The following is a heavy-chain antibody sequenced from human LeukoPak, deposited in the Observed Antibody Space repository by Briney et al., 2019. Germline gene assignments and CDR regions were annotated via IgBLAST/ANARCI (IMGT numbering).Heavy chain of an antibody. D-gene: IGHD1-20*01. V-gene: IGHV3-30*04. CDR2: VSANGFDK. CDR1: GFPFTSYA. CDR3: ARDVGVTGIPLDY. Sequence: GGSLRLSCAASGFPFTSYAIHWVRQAPGKGLEWVAIVSANGFDKYYGDSARARFTISRDNSKNTVYLQMSSLRVEDTALYFCARDVGVTGIPLDYWGPGTLVTVSS. J-gene: IGHJ4*02.